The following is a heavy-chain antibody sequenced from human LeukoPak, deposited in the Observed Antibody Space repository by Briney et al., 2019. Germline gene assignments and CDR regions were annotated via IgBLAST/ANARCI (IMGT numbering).Heavy chain of an antibody. V-gene: IGHV3-23*01. CDR1: GFIFSDYV. CDR2: ITASGDNT. CDR3: ARRDIVVVVNASDY. Sequence: PGGSLRLSCEASGFIFSDYVMIWVRQAPGKGLEWVSGITASGDNTYYSDSVKGRFTMSRDNSKNTVYLQMNSLRVDDTAVYYCARRDIVVVVNASDYWGQGTLVTVSS. J-gene: IGHJ4*02. D-gene: IGHD2-15*01.